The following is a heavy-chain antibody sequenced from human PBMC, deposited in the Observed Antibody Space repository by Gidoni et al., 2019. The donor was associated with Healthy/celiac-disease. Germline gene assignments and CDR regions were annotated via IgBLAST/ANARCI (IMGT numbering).Heavy chain of an antibody. CDR2: IIPICGTA. D-gene: IGHD4-17*01. CDR3: ARGGSAYGDYFRCGMDV. CDR1: GGTFSSYA. Sequence: QVQLVQSGAEVKKPGSSVKVSCKASGGTFSSYAISWVRQAPGQGLEWMGGIIPICGTANYAQKFQGRVTITADESTSTADMELSSLRSEDTAVYYCARGGSAYGDYFRCGMDVWGQGTTVTVSS. V-gene: IGHV1-69*01. J-gene: IGHJ6*02.